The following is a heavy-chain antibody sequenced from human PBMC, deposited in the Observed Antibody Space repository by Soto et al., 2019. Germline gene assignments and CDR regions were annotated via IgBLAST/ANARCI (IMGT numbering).Heavy chain of an antibody. V-gene: IGHV1-18*01. CDR1: GYTFTSYG. Sequence: ASVKVSCKASGYTFTSYGISWVRQAPGQGLEWMGWISAYNGNTNYAQKLKGRVTMTTDTSTSTAYMELRSLRSDDTAVYYCARVVGCSGGSCYSGWFDPWGQGTLVTVSS. J-gene: IGHJ5*02. D-gene: IGHD2-15*01. CDR2: ISAYNGNT. CDR3: ARVVGCSGGSCYSGWFDP.